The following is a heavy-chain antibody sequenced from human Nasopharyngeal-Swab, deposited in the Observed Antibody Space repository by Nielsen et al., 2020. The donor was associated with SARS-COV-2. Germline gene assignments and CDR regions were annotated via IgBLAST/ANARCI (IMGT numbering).Heavy chain of an antibody. J-gene: IGHJ6*02. V-gene: IGHV4-34*01. CDR1: GGSFSGYY. D-gene: IGHD3-22*01. Sequence: SETLSLTCAVYGGSFSGYYWSWIRQPPGKGLEWIGEINHSGSTNYNPSLKSRVTISVDTSKNQFSLKLSSVTAADTAVYYCARARYYDSSGYGGYYYYGMDVWGQGTTVTGSS. CDR2: INHSGST. CDR3: ARARYYDSSGYGGYYYYGMDV.